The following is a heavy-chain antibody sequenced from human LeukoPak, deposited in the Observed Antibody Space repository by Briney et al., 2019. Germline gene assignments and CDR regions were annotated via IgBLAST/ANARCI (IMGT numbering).Heavy chain of an antibody. Sequence: SETLSLTCTVSGGSISSYYWSWIRQPPGKGLEWIGYIYYSGSTNYNPSLKSRVTISVDTSKNQFSLKLSSVTAADTAVYYCARDSLPRDYWGQGTLVTVSS. J-gene: IGHJ4*02. D-gene: IGHD2-15*01. CDR1: GGSISSYY. CDR2: IYYSGST. CDR3: ARDSLPRDY. V-gene: IGHV4-59*01.